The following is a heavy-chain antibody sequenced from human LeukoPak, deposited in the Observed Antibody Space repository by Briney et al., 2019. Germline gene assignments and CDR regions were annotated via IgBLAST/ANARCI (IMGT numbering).Heavy chain of an antibody. Sequence: GGSLRLSCAASGFTFSTYWMHWVRQAPGKGLVWVSRINSDGSATSYADSVKGRFTISRDNAKNTLYLQMNSLRAEDTAVYYCARLIYFSGSPGVDYWGQGTLVTVSS. V-gene: IGHV3-74*01. J-gene: IGHJ4*02. CDR1: GFTFSTYW. CDR3: ARLIYFSGSPGVDY. D-gene: IGHD2-15*01. CDR2: INSDGSAT.